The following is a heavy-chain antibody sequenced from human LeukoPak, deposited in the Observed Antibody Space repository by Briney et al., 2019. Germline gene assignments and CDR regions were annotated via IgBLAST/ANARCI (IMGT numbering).Heavy chain of an antibody. CDR1: GFTFSSYW. Sequence: SGGSLRLSCAASGFTFSSYWMSWVRQAPGKGLQWVANIKQDGTEKYYVDSVKGRFTISRDNAKNSLYLQMNSLRAEDTAVYYCARDRSSYILDYWGQGTLVTVSS. D-gene: IGHD1-26*01. CDR2: IKQDGTEK. V-gene: IGHV3-7*01. J-gene: IGHJ4*02. CDR3: ARDRSSYILDY.